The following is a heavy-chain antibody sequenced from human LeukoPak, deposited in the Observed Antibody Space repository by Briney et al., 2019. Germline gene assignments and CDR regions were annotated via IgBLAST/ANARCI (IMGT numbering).Heavy chain of an antibody. Sequence: PGRSLRLSCAASGFTFSSYGMHWVRQAPGKGLEWVAVISLDGSNKYYADSVKGRFTISRDNSKNTLYLQMNSLRAEDTAVYYCAKGDRGYSYGPDYWGQGTLVTVSS. CDR1: GFTFSSYG. CDR3: AKGDRGYSYGPDY. J-gene: IGHJ4*02. CDR2: ISLDGSNK. D-gene: IGHD5-18*01. V-gene: IGHV3-30*18.